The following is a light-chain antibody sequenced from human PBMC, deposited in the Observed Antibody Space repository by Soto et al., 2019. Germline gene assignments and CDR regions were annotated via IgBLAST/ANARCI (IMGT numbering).Light chain of an antibody. J-gene: IGLJ3*02. CDR2: ETS. CDR3: LLSFRGAGV. V-gene: IGLV7-46*01. Sequence: QAVVTQEPSLTVSPGGTVTLTCGSSTGAVTSAHYSYWFQQKPDQAPRALIYETSNRHSWTPARFSGSLLGGKAALTLSGAQPEDEADYYCLLSFRGAGVFGGGTKLTVL. CDR1: TGAVTSAHY.